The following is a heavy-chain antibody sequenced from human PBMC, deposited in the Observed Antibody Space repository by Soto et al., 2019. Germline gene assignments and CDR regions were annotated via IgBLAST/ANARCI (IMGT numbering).Heavy chain of an antibody. CDR3: ARPRYPGRGYYGVDV. V-gene: IGHV5-51*01. Sequence: KDSRRVWEDCSTSYSIGRVSQKPEKGLEWMGIIYPGDSDTRYSPSFQGQVTISADKSISTAYLQWSSLKASDTAIYYCARPRYPGRGYYGVDVWGQGTTVTVSS. CDR2: IYPGDSDT. J-gene: IGHJ6*02. CDR1: EDCSTSYS. D-gene: IGHD2-15*01.